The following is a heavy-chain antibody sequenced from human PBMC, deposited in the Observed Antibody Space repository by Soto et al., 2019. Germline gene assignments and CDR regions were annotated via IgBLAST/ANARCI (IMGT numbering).Heavy chain of an antibody. Sequence: ASVKVSCKASGYTITSYAMHWVRQAPGQRLEWMGWINAGNGNTKYSQKFQGRVTTTRDTSASTAYMELSSLRSEDTAVYYCARSIVVVTALDYWGQGTLVTVSS. CDR3: ARSIVVVTALDY. D-gene: IGHD2-21*02. CDR2: INAGNGNT. CDR1: GYTITSYA. V-gene: IGHV1-3*01. J-gene: IGHJ4*02.